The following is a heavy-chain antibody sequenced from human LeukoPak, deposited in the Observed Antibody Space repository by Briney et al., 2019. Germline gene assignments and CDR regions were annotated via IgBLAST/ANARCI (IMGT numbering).Heavy chain of an antibody. CDR3: AKDVVAATGVAAY. J-gene: IGHJ4*02. Sequence: GGPLRLSCAASGFTFSSYSMNWVRQAPGKGLEWVPYISSSSSTIYYADSVKGRFTISRDNSKNTLYLQMNSLRAEDTAVYYCAKDVVAATGVAAYWGQGTLVTVSS. D-gene: IGHD2-15*01. CDR1: GFTFSSYS. V-gene: IGHV3-48*01. CDR2: ISSSSSTI.